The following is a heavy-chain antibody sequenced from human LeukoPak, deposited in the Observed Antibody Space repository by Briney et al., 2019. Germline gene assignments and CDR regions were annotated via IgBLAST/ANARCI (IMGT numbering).Heavy chain of an antibody. V-gene: IGHV3-74*01. D-gene: IGHD1-26*01. J-gene: IGHJ6*02. CDR2: INSDGSST. CDR3: AKSLLRIYYTMDV. CDR1: GFTFSSYW. Sequence: GGSLRLSCAASGFTFSSYWMHWVRQAPGKGLVWVSRINSDGSSTSYADSVKGRFTISRDNAKNSLYLQMNSLRAEDTALYYCAKSLLRIYYTMDVWGQGTTVTVSS.